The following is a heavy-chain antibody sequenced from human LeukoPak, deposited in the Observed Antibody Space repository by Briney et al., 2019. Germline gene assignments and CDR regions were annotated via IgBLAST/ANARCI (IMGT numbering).Heavy chain of an antibody. V-gene: IGHV4-59*01. CDR1: GGSISSYY. J-gene: IGHJ4*02. Sequence: SQTLSLTCTVSGGSISSYYWSWIRQPPGKGLEWIGYIYYSGSTNYNPSLKSRVTISVDTSKNQFSLKLSSVTAADTAVYYCARAVSGRFDYWGQGTLVTVSS. CDR3: ARAVSGRFDY. CDR2: IYYSGST. D-gene: IGHD6-19*01.